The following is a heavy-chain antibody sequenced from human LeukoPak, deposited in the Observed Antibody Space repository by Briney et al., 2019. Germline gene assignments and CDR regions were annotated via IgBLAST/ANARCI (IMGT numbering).Heavy chain of an antibody. CDR3: ARGAYYFDY. V-gene: IGHV3-48*02. Sequence: GGSLRLSCAASGFTFSSYYMTWVGQAPGKGLEWVSYISGSSGTKYYADSVKGRVTISRDNAKNSLYLQMNSLRDEDTAVYYCARGAYYFDYWGQGTLVTVSS. CDR1: GFTFSSYY. J-gene: IGHJ4*02. D-gene: IGHD3-16*01. CDR2: ISGSSGTK.